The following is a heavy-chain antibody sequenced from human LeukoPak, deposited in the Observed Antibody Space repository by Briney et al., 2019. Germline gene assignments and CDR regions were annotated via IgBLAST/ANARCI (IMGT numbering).Heavy chain of an antibody. V-gene: IGHV4-4*07. CDR3: AKGIYGSGSYYSDYYYNMDV. D-gene: IGHD3-10*01. CDR2: IYTSGST. Sequence: SGTLSLTCTVSGGSISSYYWSWIRQPAGKGLEWIGRIYTSGSTNYNPSLKSRVTMSVDTSKNQFSLKLSSVTAADTAVYYCAKGIYGSGSYYSDYYYNMDVWGKGTTVTVSS. CDR1: GGSISSYY. J-gene: IGHJ6*03.